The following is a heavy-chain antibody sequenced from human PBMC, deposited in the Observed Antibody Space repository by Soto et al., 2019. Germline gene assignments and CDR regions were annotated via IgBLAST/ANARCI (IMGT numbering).Heavy chain of an antibody. CDR3: AGKMQTAMAIYYCAFDV. Sequence: QVQLVESGGGVVQPGRSLRLSCAASGFTFSNYAMHWVRQAPGKGLEWVAVVSYDGSHIYYADSAKGRFTISRDNSKNXXHLQLISMWPDATAVNYCAGKMQTAMAIYYCAFDVWPQGSTVT. J-gene: IGHJ6*02. CDR1: GFTFSNYA. D-gene: IGHD5-18*01. V-gene: IGHV3-30-3*01. CDR2: VSYDGSHI.